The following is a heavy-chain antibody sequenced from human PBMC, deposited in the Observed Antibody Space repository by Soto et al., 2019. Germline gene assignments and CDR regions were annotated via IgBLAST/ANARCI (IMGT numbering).Heavy chain of an antibody. CDR2: ISWNSGSI. D-gene: IGHD3-10*01. J-gene: IGHJ4*02. CDR3: AKDLYGSGSYYNLDY. V-gene: IGHV3-9*01. Sequence: GGSMRVSCAAAGFTFDDYAMHWVRQDPGKGLEWVSGISWNSGSIGYADSVKGRFTISRDNAKNSLYLQMNSLRAEDTALYYCAKDLYGSGSYYNLDYWGQGTLVTVSS. CDR1: GFTFDDYA.